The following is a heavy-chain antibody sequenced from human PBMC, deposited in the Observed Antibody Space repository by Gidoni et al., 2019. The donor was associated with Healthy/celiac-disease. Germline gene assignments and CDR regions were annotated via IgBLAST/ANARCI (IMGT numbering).Heavy chain of an antibody. V-gene: IGHV1-69*01. CDR1: GGALSSYA. CDR3: ARGGRCSSTSCYTSLTDYMDV. D-gene: IGHD2-2*02. J-gene: IGHJ6*03. Sequence: QVQLVQSGAEVKKSGSSVKVSCKSSGGALSSYAISWVRPAHGQGLEWMGGIIPIFGTASYAQDFQGRVTITADESTDTAYMGLSRLRCGDTAVYYWARGGRCSSTSCYTSLTDYMDVWGKGTTVTVSS. CDR2: IIPIFGTA.